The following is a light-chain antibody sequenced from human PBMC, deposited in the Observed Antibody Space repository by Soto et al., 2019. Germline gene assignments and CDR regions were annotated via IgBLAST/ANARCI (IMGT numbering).Light chain of an antibody. J-gene: IGKJ1*01. V-gene: IGKV3-15*01. CDR2: SAS. Sequence: EVLMTQSPVTLSLSPGETATLSCGASQSVGDKLAWYQQKPGQAPRLLIFSASSRDSGIPARFSGSGSGTEFTLTISSLQSGDFAAYYCHQYNEWPWTFGQGTKVEL. CDR1: QSVGDK. CDR3: HQYNEWPWT.